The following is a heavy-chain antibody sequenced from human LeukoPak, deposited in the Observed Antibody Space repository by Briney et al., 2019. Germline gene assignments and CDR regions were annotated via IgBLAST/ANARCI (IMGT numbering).Heavy chain of an antibody. CDR3: ARASPQTTRGPFDY. CDR1: GFTFSSYS. D-gene: IGHD4-11*01. J-gene: IGHJ4*02. CDR2: ISSSSSYI. V-gene: IGHV3-21*01. Sequence: GGSLRLSCAASGFTFSSYSMNWVRQAPGKGLEWVSSISSSSSYIYYADSVKGRFTISRDNAKNSLYLQMNSLRAEDTAVYYCARASPQTTRGPFDYWGQGTLVTVSS.